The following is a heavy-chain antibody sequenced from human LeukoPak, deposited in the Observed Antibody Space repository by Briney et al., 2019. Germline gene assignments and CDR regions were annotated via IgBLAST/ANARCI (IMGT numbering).Heavy chain of an antibody. D-gene: IGHD3-10*02. Sequence: GGSLRLSCAASGFTFSSHAMTWVRQAPGKGLEWVSSFSFNGESTYYADSAKGRFTISRDNAKNSLYLQMNSLRAEDTAVYYCAELGITMIGGVWGKGTTVTISS. J-gene: IGHJ6*04. CDR2: FSFNGEST. CDR3: AELGITMIGGV. CDR1: GFTFSSHA. V-gene: IGHV3-23*01.